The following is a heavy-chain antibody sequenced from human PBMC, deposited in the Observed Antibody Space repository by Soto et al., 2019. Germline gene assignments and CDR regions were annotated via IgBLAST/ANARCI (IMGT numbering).Heavy chain of an antibody. V-gene: IGHV3-23*01. CDR1: GFTFSSYS. CDR2: FRSSGDDGTT. Sequence: PGGSLRLSCAASGFTFSSYSMSWVRQAPGKGLEWVSGFRSSGDDGTTYYADSVKGRFTISRDNSKNTLYLQMTSLRADDTAVYYCAKDRRAGGNYGFYSDFWGQGALVTV. J-gene: IGHJ4*02. D-gene: IGHD1-7*01. CDR3: AKDRRAGGNYGFYSDF.